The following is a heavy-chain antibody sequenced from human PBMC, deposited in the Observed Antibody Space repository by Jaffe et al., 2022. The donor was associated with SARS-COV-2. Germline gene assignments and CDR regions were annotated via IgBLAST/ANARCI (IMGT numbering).Heavy chain of an antibody. CDR1: GFSFSAHY. CDR2: TRNQANSYTT. J-gene: IGHJ4*02. D-gene: IGHD5-12*01. V-gene: IGHV3-72*01. CDR3: VRVGLSYDLGF. Sequence: EVQLVESGGGLVQPGGSLRLSCAASGFSFSAHYMDWVRQAPGEGLEWVGRTRNQANSYTTEYATSVKGRFIISRDDSKNSIYLQMNSLKTEDTAVYYCVRVGLSYDLGFWGQGTLVTVSS.